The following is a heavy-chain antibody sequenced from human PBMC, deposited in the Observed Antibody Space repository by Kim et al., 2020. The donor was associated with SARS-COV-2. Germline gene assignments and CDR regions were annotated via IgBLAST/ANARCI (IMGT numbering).Heavy chain of an antibody. J-gene: IGHJ3*02. V-gene: IGHV4-59*09. CDR3: ARGGYSYADAFDI. Sequence: YHPTLKSRVTLSVDTSKNQFSLWLSSVTAADTAVYYCARGGYSYADAFDIWGQGTMVTVSS. D-gene: IGHD5-18*01.